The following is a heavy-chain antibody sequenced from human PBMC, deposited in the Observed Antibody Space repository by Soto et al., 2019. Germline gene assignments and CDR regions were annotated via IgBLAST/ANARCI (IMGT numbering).Heavy chain of an antibody. D-gene: IGHD2-15*01. J-gene: IGHJ4*02. Sequence: QITLKESGPTLVKPTQTLTLTCTFSGFSLSTSGVGVGWIRQPPGKALEWLALIYWDDDKRYSPSLKSRLSITKDTSKNQVVLKMNNMDPVDTATDYCAHLGDCSGGSCYSEAVYWGQGTLVTVSS. CDR1: GFSLSTSGVG. CDR2: IYWDDDK. CDR3: AHLGDCSGGSCYSEAVY. V-gene: IGHV2-5*02.